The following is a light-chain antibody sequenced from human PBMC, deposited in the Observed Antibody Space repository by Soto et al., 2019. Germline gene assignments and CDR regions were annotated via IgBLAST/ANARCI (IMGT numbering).Light chain of an antibody. CDR3: QQRSNWPPLIS. CDR2: DAS. CDR1: QRVTTY. V-gene: IGKV3-11*01. J-gene: IGKJ5*01. Sequence: EIVLTESPDTLYLSPGERATLSCRASQRVTTYLAWYHQKPGQAPRLLIYDASTTATGLPARFSGSGSGTDFTLTISSLEPEDFAVYYCQQRSNWPPLISVGQGTRLDIK.